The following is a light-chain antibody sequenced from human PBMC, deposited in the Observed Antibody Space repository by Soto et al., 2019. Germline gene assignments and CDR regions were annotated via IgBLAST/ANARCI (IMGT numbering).Light chain of an antibody. V-gene: IGKV3-20*01. CDR2: GAS. CDR3: HQYGTSPLA. CDR1: QSVSSTS. J-gene: IGKJ4*01. Sequence: EIVLTQSPGTLSLSPGERATLSCRASQSVSSTSFAWYQQKPGQAPRLLIYGASSRATGIPDRFSGSGSGTDFTLTISRLEPEDFAVYYCHQYGTSPLAFGGGTKVEIK.